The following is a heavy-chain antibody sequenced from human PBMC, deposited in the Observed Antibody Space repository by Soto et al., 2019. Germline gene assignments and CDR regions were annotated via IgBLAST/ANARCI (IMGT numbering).Heavy chain of an antibody. CDR1: GGSFSGYY. V-gene: IGHV4-34*01. CDR3: ASGGIEVDFWSGPRSVDV. J-gene: IGHJ6*02. D-gene: IGHD3-3*01. Sequence: SETLSLTCAVYGGSFSGYYLSWIRQPPGKGLEWIGEINHSGSTNYNPSLKSRVTISVDTSKNQFSLKLSSVTAADTAVYYCASGGIEVDFWSGPRSVDVWGQGTTVTVYS. CDR2: INHSGST.